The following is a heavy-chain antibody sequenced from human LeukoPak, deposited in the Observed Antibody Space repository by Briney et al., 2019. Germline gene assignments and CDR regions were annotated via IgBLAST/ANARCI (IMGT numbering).Heavy chain of an antibody. CDR3: AKPGAEMATRGGAFDI. Sequence: GGSLRLSCAASGFTLSSYSMNWVRQAPGKGLEWVSSISSSSSYIYYADSVKGRFTISRDNAKNSLYLQMNSLRAEDTAVYYCAKPGAEMATRGGAFDIWGQGTMVTVSS. V-gene: IGHV3-21*04. J-gene: IGHJ3*02. D-gene: IGHD5-24*01. CDR1: GFTLSSYS. CDR2: ISSSSSYI.